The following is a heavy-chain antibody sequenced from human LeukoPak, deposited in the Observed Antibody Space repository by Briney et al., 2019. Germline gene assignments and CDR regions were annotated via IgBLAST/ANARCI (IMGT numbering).Heavy chain of an antibody. CDR2: IIPIFSTA. Sequence: SVKVSCKASGGTFSSYAISWVRQAPGQGLEWMGGIIPIFSTANYAQKFQGRVTITADKSTSTAYMELSSLRSEDTAVYYCARTLRSGWYPALDYWGQGTLVTVSS. J-gene: IGHJ4*02. CDR1: GGTFSSYA. CDR3: ARTLRSGWYPALDY. D-gene: IGHD6-19*01. V-gene: IGHV1-69*06.